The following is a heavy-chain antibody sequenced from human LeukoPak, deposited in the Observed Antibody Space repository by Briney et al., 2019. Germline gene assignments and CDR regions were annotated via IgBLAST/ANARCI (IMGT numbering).Heavy chain of an antibody. V-gene: IGHV3-7*01. CDR3: AREDYGGNYDY. J-gene: IGHJ4*02. CDR2: IKQDGSEK. CDR1: GFTFSNYW. D-gene: IGHD4-23*01. Sequence: GGSLRLSCAASGFTFSNYWMSWVRQAPGKGLEWVANIKQDGSEKYYLDSVRGRFTISRDNAKNSLYLQMNSLRAEDTAVYYCAREDYGGNYDYWGQGTLVTVSS.